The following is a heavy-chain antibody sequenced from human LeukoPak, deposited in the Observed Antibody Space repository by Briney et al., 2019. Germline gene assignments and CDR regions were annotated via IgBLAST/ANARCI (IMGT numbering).Heavy chain of an antibody. J-gene: IGHJ4*02. Sequence: GESLKISCKGSGYSFTSYWIGWVRQMPGKGLEWMGLIYPGDSDTRYSPSFQGQVTISADKSVSTAYLQWSSLKASDTAMYYCARHPSSTWPYYFDYWGQGTLVTVSS. CDR2: IYPGDSDT. CDR3: ARHPSSTWPYYFDY. CDR1: GYSFTSYW. D-gene: IGHD6-13*01. V-gene: IGHV5-51*01.